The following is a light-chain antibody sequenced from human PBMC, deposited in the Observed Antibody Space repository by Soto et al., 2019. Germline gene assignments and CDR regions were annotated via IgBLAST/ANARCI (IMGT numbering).Light chain of an antibody. Sequence: DIQMTQSPSSLSASVGDRVTITCRASQSISSYLKWYQQKPGEAPRLLMYGASSLQSGVPSRFSGSGSGKDFTLTISSLHPEDFATYYCQQSYSTLLTFGQGTKVEIK. CDR3: QQSYSTLLT. CDR1: QSISSY. J-gene: IGKJ1*01. CDR2: GAS. V-gene: IGKV1-39*01.